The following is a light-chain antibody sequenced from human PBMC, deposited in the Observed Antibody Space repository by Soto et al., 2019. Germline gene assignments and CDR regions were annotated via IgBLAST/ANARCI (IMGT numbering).Light chain of an antibody. Sequence: DIQMTQSPSSLSASVGDTVTITCRASQNIDMYLNWYQQRPGTAPKVLISGASNLQSGVPSRFSGSGSGTDFTLTIHSLQPEDFATYSCQHTFSVPPWTFGQGTKVDIK. CDR1: QNIDMY. V-gene: IGKV1-39*01. CDR2: GAS. CDR3: QHTFSVPPWT. J-gene: IGKJ1*01.